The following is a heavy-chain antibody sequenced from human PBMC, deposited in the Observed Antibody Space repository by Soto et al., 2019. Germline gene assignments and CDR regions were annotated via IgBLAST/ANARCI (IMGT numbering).Heavy chain of an antibody. CDR2: IYYNGSP. CDR1: CSSITSGGCS. J-gene: IGHJ4*02. D-gene: IGHD3-10*01. Sequence: TLSLTWTVSCSSITSGGCSFNWILQPPGKGLEWIGYIYYNGSPYYSPSLKSRFNISVDTSKNQFSLKLGSVTAADTAVYYCDRGDDYYPRVTRYRGKGHLVTVSS. V-gene: IGHV4-30-2*01. CDR3: DRGDDYYPRVTRY.